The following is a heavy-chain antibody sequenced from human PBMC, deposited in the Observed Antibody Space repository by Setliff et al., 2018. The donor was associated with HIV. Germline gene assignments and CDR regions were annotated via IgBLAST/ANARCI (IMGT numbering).Heavy chain of an antibody. V-gene: IGHV5-51*01. CDR2: IYPGDSNT. CDR1: GYIFTDYW. CDR3: ARSHASDWVDAFDI. J-gene: IGHJ3*02. D-gene: IGHD3-9*01. Sequence: PGESLKISCEASGYIFTDYWIGWVRQMPGKGLEWMGIIYPGDSNTRYSPSFQGQVTISADKSISAAFLQWSSLKASDTAMYYCARSHASDWVDAFDIWGQGTMVTVSS.